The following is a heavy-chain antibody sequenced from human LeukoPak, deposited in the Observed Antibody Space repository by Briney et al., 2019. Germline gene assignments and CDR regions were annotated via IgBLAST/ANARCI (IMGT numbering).Heavy chain of an antibody. D-gene: IGHD2-21*01. Sequence: GGSLRLSCATSGFTFSSHAMSWLRQTPQKGLQWVSYISVSGDITYYADSVKGRFTVARDNCRDTLYLQLNSMRADDTAVYYSATSYIPLYPLQFFFFLWGQGAHVIVSS. J-gene: IGHJ4*02. V-gene: IGHV3-23*01. CDR2: ISVSGDIT. CDR1: GFTFSSHA. CDR3: ATSYIPLYPLQFFFFL.